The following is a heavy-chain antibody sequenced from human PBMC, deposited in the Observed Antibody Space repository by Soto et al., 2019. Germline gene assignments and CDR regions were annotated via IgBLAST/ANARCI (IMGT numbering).Heavy chain of an antibody. CDR3: ARDGGRCEYSYETCDLSFDY. CDR2: IGTAGDT. J-gene: IGHJ4*02. D-gene: IGHD5-18*01. CDR1: GFTFSSYD. Sequence: PGGSLRLSCAASGFTFSSYDMHWVRQATGKGLEWVSAIGTAGDTYYPGSVKGRFTISRENAKNSLYLQMNSLRAGDTAVYYCARDGGRCEYSYETCDLSFDYWGQGTLVTVSS. V-gene: IGHV3-13*04.